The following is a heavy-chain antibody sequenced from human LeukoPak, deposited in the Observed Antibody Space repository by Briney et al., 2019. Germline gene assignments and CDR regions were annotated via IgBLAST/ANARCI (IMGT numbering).Heavy chain of an antibody. D-gene: IGHD2-2*02. V-gene: IGHV1-46*01. CDR3: ARVGICSSTSCYRWDAFDI. CDR1: GYTFTSYY. CDR2: INPSGGNT. Sequence: ASVKVSCKASGYTFTSYYMHWVRQAPGQGLEWMGIINPSGGNTSYAQKFQGRVTMTRDMSTSTVYMELSSLRSEDTAVYYCARVGICSSTSCYRWDAFDIWGQGTMVTVSS. J-gene: IGHJ3*02.